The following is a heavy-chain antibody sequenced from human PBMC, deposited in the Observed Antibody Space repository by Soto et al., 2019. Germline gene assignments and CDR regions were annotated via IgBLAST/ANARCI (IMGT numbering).Heavy chain of an antibody. CDR1: GFTSSSYA. CDR2: ISGSGGST. CDR3: AKGPPMVRGVIITS. D-gene: IGHD3-10*01. J-gene: IGHJ4*02. V-gene: IGHV3-23*01. Sequence: GGSLRLSCAASGFTSSSYAMSWVRQAPGKGLEWVSAISGSGGSTYYADSVKGRFTISRDNSKNTLYLQMNSLRAEDTAVYYCAKGPPMVRGVIITSWGQGTLVTVSS.